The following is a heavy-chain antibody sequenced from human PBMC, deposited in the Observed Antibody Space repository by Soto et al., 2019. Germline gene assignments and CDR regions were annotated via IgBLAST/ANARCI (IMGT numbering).Heavy chain of an antibody. CDR3: ARDGGSGLSWFDP. J-gene: IGHJ5*02. CDR2: ISSSSAYI. CDR1: GLTFNTYN. V-gene: IGHV3-21*01. D-gene: IGHD6-19*01. Sequence: PGGSLRLSCAATGLTFNTYNMNWVRQAPGKGLEWVPSISSSSAYIYYADSVKGRFTISRDNAKNLLFLQMNSLRAEDTAVYYCARDGGSGLSWFDPWGQGTQVTVSS.